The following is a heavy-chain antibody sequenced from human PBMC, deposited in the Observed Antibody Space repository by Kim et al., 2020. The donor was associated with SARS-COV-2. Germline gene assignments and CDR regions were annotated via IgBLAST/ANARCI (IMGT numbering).Heavy chain of an antibody. CDR3: LLGDYGDYVFDY. Sequence: SVKVSCKASGGTFSSYAISWVRQAPGQGLEWMGGIIPIFGTANYAQKFQGRVTITADESTSTAYMELSSLRSEDTAVYYCLLGDYGDYVFDYWGQGTLVTVSS. V-gene: IGHV1-69*13. CDR2: IIPIFGTA. J-gene: IGHJ4*02. D-gene: IGHD4-17*01. CDR1: GGTFSSYA.